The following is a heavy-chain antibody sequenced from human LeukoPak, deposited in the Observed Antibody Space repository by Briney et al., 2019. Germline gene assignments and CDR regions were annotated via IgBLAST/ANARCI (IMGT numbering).Heavy chain of an antibody. CDR1: GESFSAYF. Sequence: SETLSLTCAVHGESFSAYFWSWIRQVPGKGLEWIGEIDHRGSSNYNPPLKSRATISVDTSKNHFSLRLTSVTAADTAVYYCATRSSTLAAARCFDDWGQGTVVTVSS. J-gene: IGHJ4*03. CDR2: IDHRGSS. V-gene: IGHV4-34*01. D-gene: IGHD6-6*01. CDR3: ATRSSTLAAARCFDD.